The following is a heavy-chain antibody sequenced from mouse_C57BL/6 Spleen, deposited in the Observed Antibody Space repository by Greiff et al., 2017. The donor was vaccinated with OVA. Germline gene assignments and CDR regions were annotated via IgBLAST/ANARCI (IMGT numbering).Heavy chain of an antibody. J-gene: IGHJ2*01. D-gene: IGHD1-1*01. CDR1: GYTFTSYW. CDR3: ARRGGGSSPDY. V-gene: IGHV1-50*01. CDR2: IDPSDSYT. Sequence: QVQLQQPGAELVKPGASVKLSCEASGYTFTSYWMQWVKQRPGQGLEWIGEIDPSDSYTNYNQKFKGKATLTVDTSSSTAYMQLSSLTSEDSAVYYCARRGGGSSPDYWGQGTTLTVSS.